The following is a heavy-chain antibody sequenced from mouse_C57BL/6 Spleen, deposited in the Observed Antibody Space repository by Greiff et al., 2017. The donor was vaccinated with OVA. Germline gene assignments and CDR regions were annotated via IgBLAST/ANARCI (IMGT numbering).Heavy chain of an antibody. V-gene: IGHV3-6*01. CDR2: ISYDGSN. CDR1: GYSITSGYY. Sequence: EVQLQESGPGLVKPSQSLSLTCSVTGYSITSGYYWNWIRQFPGNKLEWMGYISYDGSNNYNPSLKNRISITRDTSKNQFFLKLNSVTTEDTATYYCARGTGPGDYWGQGTTLTVSS. D-gene: IGHD4-1*01. J-gene: IGHJ2*01. CDR3: ARGTGPGDY.